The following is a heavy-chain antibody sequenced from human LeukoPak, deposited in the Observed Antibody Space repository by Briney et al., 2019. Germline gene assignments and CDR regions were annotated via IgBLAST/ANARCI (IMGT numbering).Heavy chain of an antibody. Sequence: PSETLSLTCAVYGGSLSGYYWSWIRQPPGKGLEWIGEINHSGSTNYNPSLKSRVTISVDTSKNQFSLKLSSVTAADTAVYYCASARGQLLPFDPWGQGTLVTVSS. J-gene: IGHJ5*02. CDR3: ASARGQLLPFDP. V-gene: IGHV4-34*01. D-gene: IGHD2-2*01. CDR2: INHSGST. CDR1: GGSLSGYY.